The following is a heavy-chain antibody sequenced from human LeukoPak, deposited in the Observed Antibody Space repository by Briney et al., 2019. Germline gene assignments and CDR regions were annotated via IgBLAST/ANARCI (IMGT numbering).Heavy chain of an antibody. Sequence: SETLSLTCTVSGGSISSYYWSWIRQPPGKGLEWIGYIYYSGSTNYNPSLKSRVTISVDTSKNQFSLKLSSVTAADTAVYYCARDTYYCSSTSCPYYYCYYMDVWGKGTTVTVSS. CDR3: ARDTYYCSSTSCPYYYCYYMDV. CDR1: GGSISSYY. V-gene: IGHV4-59*01. CDR2: IYYSGST. D-gene: IGHD2-2*01. J-gene: IGHJ6*03.